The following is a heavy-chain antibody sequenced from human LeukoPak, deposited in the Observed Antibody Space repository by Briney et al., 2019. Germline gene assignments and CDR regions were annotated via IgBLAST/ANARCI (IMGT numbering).Heavy chain of an antibody. CDR3: ANWKTRPDYFYAVDV. CDR2: IRGSGGKT. D-gene: IGHD1-1*01. CDR1: GFTFSSYV. Sequence: QTGGSLRLSCAASGFTFSSYVMSWVRQAPGKGLEWVSAIRGSGGKTYYADSVKGRFTISRDNSKNTLYLQMNSVRADDTAVYFCANWKTRPDYFYAVDVWGQGTTVTVSS. V-gene: IGHV3-23*01. J-gene: IGHJ6*02.